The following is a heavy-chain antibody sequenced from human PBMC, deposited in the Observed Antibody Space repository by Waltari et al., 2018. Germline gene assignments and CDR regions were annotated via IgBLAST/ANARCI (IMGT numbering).Heavy chain of an antibody. D-gene: IGHD6-13*01. V-gene: IGHV4-4*02. Sequence: QVQLQESGPGLVKPSETLSLTCAVSGGSISSSNWWSWIRQPPGKGLEWIGNIGGSSGSTCYSPSLKSRVTISKDTSKNQFSLKLTSVTAADTAVYYCARGIAAAGYFDYWGHGVLVTVSS. CDR3: ARGIAAAGYFDY. CDR2: IGGSSGST. CDR1: GGSISSSNW. J-gene: IGHJ4*01.